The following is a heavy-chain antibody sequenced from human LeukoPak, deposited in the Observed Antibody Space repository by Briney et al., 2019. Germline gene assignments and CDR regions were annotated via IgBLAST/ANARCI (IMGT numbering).Heavy chain of an antibody. CDR3: ARSRMNTADFDS. CDR1: DGSISSGSYY. J-gene: IGHJ4*02. Sequence: NPSQTLSLTCTVSDGSISSGSYYWSWIRQPAGKGLEWIGRIYTSENTNYNPSLKSRVTISVDTSKNQFSLKLSSVTAADTAIYYCARSRMNTADFDSWGQGALVTVSS. D-gene: IGHD5-18*01. V-gene: IGHV4-61*02. CDR2: IYTSENT.